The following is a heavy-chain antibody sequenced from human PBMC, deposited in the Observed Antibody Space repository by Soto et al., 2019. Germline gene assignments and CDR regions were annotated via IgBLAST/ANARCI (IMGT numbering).Heavy chain of an antibody. Sequence: QVQLVQSGAEVKKPGASVKVSCKVSGYTLNEVAMHWVRQAPGKGREWLGGFDPDEAETIYAQHFQGRVTMTEDTSTDTVYMELSSLRYEDTALYFCTTYHGDYNFDHWGQGTLVTVSS. J-gene: IGHJ5*02. D-gene: IGHD4-17*01. CDR3: TTYHGDYNFDH. CDR2: FDPDEAET. V-gene: IGHV1-24*01. CDR1: GYTLNEVA.